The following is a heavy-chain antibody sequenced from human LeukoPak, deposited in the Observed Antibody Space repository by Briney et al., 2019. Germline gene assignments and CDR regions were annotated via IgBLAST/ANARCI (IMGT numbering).Heavy chain of an antibody. CDR2: MNPNRGNT. J-gene: IGHJ5*02. CDR3: ARAADCSSTSCYFYWFDP. Sequence: ASVKVSCKASGYTFTSYDINWVRQATGQGLEWMGWMNPNRGNTGYAQKFQGRVTITRNTSISTAYMELSSLRSEDTAVYYCARAADCSSTSCYFYWFDPWGQGTLVTVAS. CDR1: GYTFTSYD. V-gene: IGHV1-8*01. D-gene: IGHD2-2*01.